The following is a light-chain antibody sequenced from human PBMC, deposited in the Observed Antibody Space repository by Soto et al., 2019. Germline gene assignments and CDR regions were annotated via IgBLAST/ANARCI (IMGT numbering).Light chain of an antibody. CDR3: QQYGSSFT. V-gene: IGKV3-20*01. CDR2: GAS. CDR1: QSVSSSF. Sequence: DSFFAHSPGTLSLSPGERATLSCRASQSVSSSFLAWYQQKPGQAPRLLIYGASRRATGIPDRYSGSGSGADFTLTISRLEPEDFAVYYCQQYGSSFTFGPGTRLEIK. J-gene: IGKJ5*01.